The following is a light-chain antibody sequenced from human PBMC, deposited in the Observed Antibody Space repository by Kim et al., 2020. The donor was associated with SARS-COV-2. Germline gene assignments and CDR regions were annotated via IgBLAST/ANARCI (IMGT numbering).Light chain of an antibody. CDR2: DAS. J-gene: IGKJ5*01. Sequence: LSPGERATLTCRASQSVSSYLACYQQKPGQAPRLLIYDASNRATDIPARFSGRGSGTDFTLTISSLEPEDFAVYYCQQRGNWPITFGQGTRLEIK. V-gene: IGKV3-11*01. CDR1: QSVSSY. CDR3: QQRGNWPIT.